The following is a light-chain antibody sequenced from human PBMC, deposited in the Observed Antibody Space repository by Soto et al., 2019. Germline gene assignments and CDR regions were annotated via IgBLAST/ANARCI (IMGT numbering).Light chain of an antibody. V-gene: IGKV1-39*01. J-gene: IGKJ1*01. Sequence: GDTVTITCRASQSIVTYLNWYQHQPGKAPKLLIYAASTLQTGVPSRFSGSGSGTEFTLTITSLQPDDSATYYCHQSYLSPWTFGPGTKVEIK. CDR2: AAS. CDR1: QSIVTY. CDR3: HQSYLSPWT.